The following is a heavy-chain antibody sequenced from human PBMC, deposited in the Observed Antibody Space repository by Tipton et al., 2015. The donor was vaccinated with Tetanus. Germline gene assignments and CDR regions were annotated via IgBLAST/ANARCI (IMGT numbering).Heavy chain of an antibody. D-gene: IGHD3-22*01. CDR2: IDPNSGGT. J-gene: IGHJ6*02. V-gene: IGHV1-2*02. CDR3: ARDRGDYIYYGMDV. Sequence: QLVQSGAEVKKPGASVKVSCKASGYTFTGYYIYWVRQAPGQGLEWMGWIDPNSGGTVYAQKFQSRVTMTRDTSISTAYMELRSLRSDDTAVYYCARDRGDYIYYGMDVWGPGTTVTVS. CDR1: GYTFTGYY.